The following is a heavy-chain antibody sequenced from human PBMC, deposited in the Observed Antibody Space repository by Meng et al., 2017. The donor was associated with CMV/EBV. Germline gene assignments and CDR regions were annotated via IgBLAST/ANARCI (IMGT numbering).Heavy chain of an antibody. Sequence: GESLKISCAASGFTLDICGLHWARQAPGKGLGWVAFIRYDGSSTYSSDSVKGRFTIPRDNSKNTMYLQMNSLTTEDTAIYYCAKDLWVRQLNTSPSFGYWGQGTLVTVSS. J-gene: IGHJ4*02. CDR2: IRYDGSST. V-gene: IGHV3-30*02. D-gene: IGHD2-2*01. CDR3: AKDLWVRQLNTSPSFGY. CDR1: GFTLDICG.